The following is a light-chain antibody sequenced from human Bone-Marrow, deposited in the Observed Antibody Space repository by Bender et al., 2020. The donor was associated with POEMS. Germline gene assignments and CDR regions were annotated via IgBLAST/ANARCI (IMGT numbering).Light chain of an antibody. V-gene: IGLV1-40*01. J-gene: IGLJ1*01. CDR3: SSYTNNTTYV. CDR2: GYN. CDR1: SSNIGAGFD. Sequence: QSILTQPPSVSGAPGQRITISCTGTSSNIGAGFDVHWFQQFPGTSPKLLTYGYNNRPSGVPDRFSGSKSGTSASLAITGLQAEDEADYYGSSYTNNTTYVFGTGTKVTVL.